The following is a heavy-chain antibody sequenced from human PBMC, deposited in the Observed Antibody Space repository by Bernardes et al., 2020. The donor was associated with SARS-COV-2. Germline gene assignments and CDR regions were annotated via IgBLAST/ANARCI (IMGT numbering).Heavy chain of an antibody. J-gene: IGHJ5*02. D-gene: IGHD2-8*01. CDR1: GFTFRSSW. Sequence: GWSLRLSCAASGFTFRSSWFHWVRQAPGKGLVWVSRINPDGSSTNYADSVKGRFTISRDNAKNTLFLQMSSLRAEDTAMYYCARDLGYCTNGVCSPWGQGTLVTVSS. CDR3: ARDLGYCTNGVCSP. V-gene: IGHV3-74*01. CDR2: INPDGSST.